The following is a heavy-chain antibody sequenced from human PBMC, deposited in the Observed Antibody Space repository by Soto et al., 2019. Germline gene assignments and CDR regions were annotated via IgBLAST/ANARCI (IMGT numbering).Heavy chain of an antibody. CDR1: GFTFSTYS. J-gene: IGHJ4*02. D-gene: IGHD1-26*01. CDR2: ISSTSSTI. Sequence: EVPLVESGGGWVQPGGSLSLSCAASGFTFSTYSMNWVRQAPGKGLEWLSYISSTSSTIYYADSVKGRFTISRDNAKNSLYLQMNSLRDEDTAVYYCARVGATEYWGQGTLVSVSS. CDR3: ARVGATEY. V-gene: IGHV3-48*02.